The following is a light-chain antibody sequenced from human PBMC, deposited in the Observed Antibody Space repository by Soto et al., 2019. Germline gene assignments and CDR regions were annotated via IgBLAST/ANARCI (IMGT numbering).Light chain of an antibody. CDR2: DAS. J-gene: IGKJ5*01. CDR3: QQRSNWPIT. CDR1: QSVSNNY. Sequence: VSTQGPCILFLSPGERAPRSCSASQSVSNNYLAWYQQNPGQAPRLLIYDASNRATGIPARFSGTVSGTDLTITIGRLEPEDGEVYDGQQRSNWPITSCRGTRLENK. V-gene: IGKV3-11*01.